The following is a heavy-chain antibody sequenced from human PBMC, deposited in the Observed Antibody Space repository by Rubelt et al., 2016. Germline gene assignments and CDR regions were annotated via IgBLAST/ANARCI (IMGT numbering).Heavy chain of an antibody. CDR3: ARHNGDSIGWLYY. CDR2: LFYSGST. Sequence: QLQLQESGPGLGRPSETLSLTCTVSGGSISSSSSYWGWIRQPPGKGLEWIGSLFYSGSTYYNPSLKSRVHISVDTSNNQSSLKLGCGTDADTALYYCARHNGDSIGWLYYWGQGTLVTVSS. D-gene: IGHD6-19*01. J-gene: IGHJ4*02. V-gene: IGHV4-39*01. CDR1: GGSISSSSSY.